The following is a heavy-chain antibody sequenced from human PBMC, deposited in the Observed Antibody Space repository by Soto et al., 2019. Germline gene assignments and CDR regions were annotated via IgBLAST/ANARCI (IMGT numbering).Heavy chain of an antibody. D-gene: IGHD3-3*01. J-gene: IGHJ4*02. Sequence: QIQLVQSGAEVKKPGASLNVSCKASGYTFSTYGLSWVRQAPGQGLEWMGWISPYNGHTNHAPSLQGRLTVTADTCTEPAYMALRSLTSDDTAMYSCEISRRPGFYYFASWGQGAQVTVSS. CDR2: ISPYNGHT. V-gene: IGHV1-18*04. CDR1: GYTFSTYG. CDR3: EISRRPGFYYFAS.